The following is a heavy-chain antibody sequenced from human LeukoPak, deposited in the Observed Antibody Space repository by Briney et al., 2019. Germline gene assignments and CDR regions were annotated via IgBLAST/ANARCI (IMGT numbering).Heavy chain of an antibody. D-gene: IGHD4-11*01. CDR2: IYYSGST. J-gene: IGHJ4*02. V-gene: IGHV4-59*08. CDR1: GGSIGSYY. Sequence: SETLSLTCTVSGGSIGSYYWSWIRQPPGKGLEWIGYIYYSGSTNYNPSLKSRVTISVDTSKNQFSLKLSSVTAADTAVYYCATTSSQIPTVTEWAYFDYWGQGTLVTVSS. CDR3: ATTSSQIPTVTEWAYFDY.